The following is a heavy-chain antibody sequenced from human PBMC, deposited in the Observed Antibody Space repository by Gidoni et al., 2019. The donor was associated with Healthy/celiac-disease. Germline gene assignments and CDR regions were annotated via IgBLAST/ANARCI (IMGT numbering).Heavy chain of an antibody. CDR3: VKGPDIVVVPAAMPEEVGYFXH. D-gene: IGHD2-2*01. J-gene: IGHJ1*01. CDR2: ISSNGGST. CDR1: GFTFSSYA. Sequence: EVQLVESGGGLVQPGGSLRLSCSASGFTFSSYAMHWVRQAPGKGLEYVSAISSNGGSTYYADSVKGRFTISRDNSKNTLYLQMSSLRAEDTAVYYCVKGPDIVVVPAAMPEEVGYFXHWGQGTLVTVSS. V-gene: IGHV3-64D*06.